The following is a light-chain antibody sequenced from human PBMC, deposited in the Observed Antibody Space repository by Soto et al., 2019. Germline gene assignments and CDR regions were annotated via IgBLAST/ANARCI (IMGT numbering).Light chain of an antibody. J-gene: IGKJ1*01. V-gene: IGKV3-20*01. CDR3: QQSFVTPRT. CDR1: QSVSSSY. CDR2: GAS. Sequence: EIVLTQSPGTLSLSPGERATLSCRASQSVSSSYLAWYQQKPGQAPRLLIYGASSRATGIPDRFSGSGSGTDFTLTISRLEPEDFATYYCQQSFVTPRTFGQGTKVDIK.